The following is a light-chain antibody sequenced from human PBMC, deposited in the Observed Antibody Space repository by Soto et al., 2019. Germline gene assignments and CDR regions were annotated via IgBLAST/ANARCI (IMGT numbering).Light chain of an antibody. CDR3: QQYNSYSWT. J-gene: IGKJ1*01. V-gene: IGKV1-5*03. Sequence: DIQMTQSPSTLSATVGDRVTITCRASQNINSWLAWYQQKPGKAPNLLIYEASSLESGVPSRFGGSGSGTEFTLTISSLQPDDFATYYCQQYNSYSWTFGQRTKVDI. CDR1: QNINSW. CDR2: EAS.